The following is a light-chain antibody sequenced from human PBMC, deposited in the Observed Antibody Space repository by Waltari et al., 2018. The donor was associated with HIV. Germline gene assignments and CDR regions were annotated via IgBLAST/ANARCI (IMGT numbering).Light chain of an antibody. V-gene: IGLV3-21*04. CDR1: NIGSKG. J-gene: IGLJ3*02. Sequence: SYVLTQPPSVSVAPGKTASITCEVANIGSKGVHWYQQKPGQAPILVIYYDSDRPSGIPERFSGSNSGNTATLTISRVEAGDEADYYCQVWHISTDHWVFGAGTKLTVV. CDR2: YDS. CDR3: QVWHISTDHWV.